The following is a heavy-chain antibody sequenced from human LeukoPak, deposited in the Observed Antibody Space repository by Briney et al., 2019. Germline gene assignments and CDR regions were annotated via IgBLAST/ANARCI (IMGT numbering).Heavy chain of an antibody. CDR2: IYSGGNT. Sequence: PGGSLRLSCAASGFTVSSNYMSWVRQAPGKGLEWVSVIYSGGNTYYADSVKGRFTISRDNSKNTLFLQMNSLRTEDTAVSYCARNLFNYYDSTGYIDYWGQGTLVTDSS. CDR3: ARNLFNYYDSTGYIDY. V-gene: IGHV3-53*01. D-gene: IGHD3-22*01. J-gene: IGHJ4*02. CDR1: GFTVSSNY.